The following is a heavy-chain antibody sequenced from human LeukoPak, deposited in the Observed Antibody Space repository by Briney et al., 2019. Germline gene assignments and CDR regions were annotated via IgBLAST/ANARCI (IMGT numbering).Heavy chain of an antibody. CDR1: GGSISSYY. V-gene: IGHV4-59*01. CDR3: ARVDGAVAGWYYFDY. D-gene: IGHD6-19*01. CDR2: IYYSGST. Sequence: SETLSLTCTVSGGSISSYYWSWIRQPPGKGLDWIGYIYYSGSTNYNPSLKSRVTISVDTSKNQFSLKLSSVTAADTAVYYCARVDGAVAGWYYFDYWGQGTLVTVSS. J-gene: IGHJ4*02.